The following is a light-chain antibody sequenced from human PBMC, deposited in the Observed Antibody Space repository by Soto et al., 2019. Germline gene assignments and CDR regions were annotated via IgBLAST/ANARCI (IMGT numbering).Light chain of an antibody. CDR3: QQYNSYPPT. Sequence: DIQMTQSPSSVSASVGDRVTITCRASQDISTSLAWFQQKPGEAPKSLIYAASHLHSEVPSKFSGSGSGTDFTLTISNLQPEDFATYYCQQYNSYPPTFGGGTKVAIK. V-gene: IGKV1-16*02. CDR1: QDISTS. CDR2: AAS. J-gene: IGKJ4*01.